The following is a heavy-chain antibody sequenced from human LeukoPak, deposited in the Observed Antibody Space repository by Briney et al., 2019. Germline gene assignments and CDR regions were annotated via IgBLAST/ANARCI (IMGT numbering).Heavy chain of an antibody. Sequence: GGSLRLSCAASGFTFSSYGMHWVRQAPGKGLEWVAVISYDGSNKYYADSVKGRFTISRDNSKNTLYLQMNSLRAEDTAVYYCASLGYSSSWTYYYYYGMDVWGQGTTVTVSS. CDR1: GFTFSSYG. D-gene: IGHD6-13*01. CDR2: ISYDGSNK. J-gene: IGHJ6*02. CDR3: ASLGYSSSWTYYYYYGMDV. V-gene: IGHV3-30*03.